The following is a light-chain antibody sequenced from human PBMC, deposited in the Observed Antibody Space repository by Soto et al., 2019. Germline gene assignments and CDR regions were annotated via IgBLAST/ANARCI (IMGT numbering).Light chain of an antibody. J-gene: IGKJ4*01. CDR3: QQAASPPVT. CDR2: AAS. CDR1: LGIGSW. V-gene: IGKV1D-12*01. Sequence: DIQMTQSPSSVSASVGDRVTITCRASLGIGSWLAWYQQSPGKPPRLLIYAASNLQSGVSSRFSGSGSETDFTLTITTLQPEDVGTYFCQQAASPPVTFGGGTKVEIK.